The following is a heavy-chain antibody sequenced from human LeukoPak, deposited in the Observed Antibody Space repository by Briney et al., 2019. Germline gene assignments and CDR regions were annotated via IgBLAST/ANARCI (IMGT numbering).Heavy chain of an antibody. J-gene: IGHJ4*02. CDR3: AKDGAMILQHYFDY. D-gene: IGHD3-22*01. CDR1: GFTFSSYD. V-gene: IGHV3-30*02. Sequence: GGSLRLSSAGSGFTFSSYDMDWVRQAPGKGLEWVTFIRNDGSNTYYADSVKRRFTISSYNSKNTLYLQMNSLRAGDTAVYYCAKDGAMILQHYFDYWGQGTLVTVSS. CDR2: IRNDGSNT.